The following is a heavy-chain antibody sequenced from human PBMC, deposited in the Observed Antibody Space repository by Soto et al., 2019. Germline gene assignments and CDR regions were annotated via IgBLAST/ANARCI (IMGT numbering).Heavy chain of an antibody. V-gene: IGHV4-39*01. CDR1: GCSITRGPYS. CDR3: ARIGGYRDSTHWYGYYGMDV. Sequence: QLQLQESGPGLVKPSETLSLTCAVSGCSITRGPYSWGWVRQSPGEGLEWIGTFHYGENTYYNPLLERRVPTSVDTSKNQFSLKLTAVTVADTAVYYCARIGGYRDSTHWYGYYGMDVWGQGTTVTVSS. D-gene: IGHD6-13*01. CDR2: FHYGENT. J-gene: IGHJ6*02.